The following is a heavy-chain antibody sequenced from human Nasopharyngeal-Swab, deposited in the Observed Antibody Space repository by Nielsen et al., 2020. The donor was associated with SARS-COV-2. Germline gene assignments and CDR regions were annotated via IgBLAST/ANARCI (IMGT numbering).Heavy chain of an antibody. Sequence: GESLKISCAASGFTLSSYWMSWVRQAPGKGLEWVANIKQDGSEKYYVDSVKGRFTISRDNAKNSLYLQMNSLRAEDTAVYYCARDPAAAAPSHRWGQGTLVTVSS. CDR3: ARDPAAAAPSHR. J-gene: IGHJ4*02. D-gene: IGHD6-13*01. V-gene: IGHV3-7*03. CDR2: IKQDGSEK. CDR1: GFTLSSYW.